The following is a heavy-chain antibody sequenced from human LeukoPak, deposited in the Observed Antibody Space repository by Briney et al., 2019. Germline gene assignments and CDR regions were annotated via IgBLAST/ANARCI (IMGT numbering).Heavy chain of an antibody. D-gene: IGHD6-13*01. Sequence: GGSLRLSCAASGFTFSSYWMSWVRQAPGKGLEWVANIKQDGSEKYYVNSVKGRFTISRDNAKNSLYLQMNSLRAEDTAVYYCARDLIAAAGTPEDYWGQGTLVTVSS. V-gene: IGHV3-7*01. J-gene: IGHJ4*02. CDR3: ARDLIAAAGTPEDY. CDR1: GFTFSSYW. CDR2: IKQDGSEK.